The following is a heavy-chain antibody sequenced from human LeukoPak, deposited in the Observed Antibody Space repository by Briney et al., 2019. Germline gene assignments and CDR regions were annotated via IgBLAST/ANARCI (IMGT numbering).Heavy chain of an antibody. CDR2: ISWDGGNT. J-gene: IGHJ4*02. Sequence: GGSLRLSCAASGFTFSSYAMSWVRQAPGKGLEWVSLISWDGGNTYYADSVKGRFTISRDNSKNSLYLQMNSLRTEDTALYYCAKDRAVAGPLDYWGQGTLVTVSS. D-gene: IGHD6-19*01. V-gene: IGHV3-43*01. CDR1: GFTFSSYA. CDR3: AKDRAVAGPLDY.